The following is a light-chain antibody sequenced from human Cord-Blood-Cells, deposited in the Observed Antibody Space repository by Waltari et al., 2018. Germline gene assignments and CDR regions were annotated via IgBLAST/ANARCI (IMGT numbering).Light chain of an antibody. CDR3: QQSYSTLALT. Sequence: RVTITCRASQSISSYLNWYQQKPGKAPKLLIYAASSLQSGVPSRFSGSGSGTDFTLTISSLQPEDFATYYCQQSYSTLALTFGGGTKVEIK. CDR2: AAS. J-gene: IGKJ4*01. CDR1: QSISSY. V-gene: IGKV1-39*01.